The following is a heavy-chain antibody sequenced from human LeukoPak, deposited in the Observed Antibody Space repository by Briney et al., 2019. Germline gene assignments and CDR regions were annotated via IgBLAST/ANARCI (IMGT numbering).Heavy chain of an antibody. Sequence: GGSLRLSCAASGFTFSSYGMSWVRQAPGKGLEWVSAISGSGGNTYYADSVKGRFTISRDNSKNTLYLQMNSLRAEDTAVYYCARDLGRYCSGGSCYSGAHYYDSSVIWGQGTLVTVSS. J-gene: IGHJ4*02. V-gene: IGHV3-23*01. CDR1: GFTFSSYG. CDR2: ISGSGGNT. D-gene: IGHD2-15*01. CDR3: ARDLGRYCSGGSCYSGAHYYDSSVI.